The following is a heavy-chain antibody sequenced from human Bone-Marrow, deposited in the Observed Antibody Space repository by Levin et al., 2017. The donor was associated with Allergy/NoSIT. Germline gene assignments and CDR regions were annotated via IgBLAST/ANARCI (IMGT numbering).Heavy chain of an antibody. CDR2: ISSASTV. V-gene: IGHV3-11*01. CDR1: GFTFSDYY. Sequence: GGSLRLSCAASGFTFSDYYMSWIRQAPGKGLEWVSYISSASTVYYADSVKGRFTISRDNATNSLYLQMNSLGGADTAVYYWARDGGVYCSTTSCPSGYYYYGMDVWGQGTTVTVSS. J-gene: IGHJ6*02. D-gene: IGHD2-2*01. CDR3: ARDGGVYCSTTSCPSGYYYYGMDV.